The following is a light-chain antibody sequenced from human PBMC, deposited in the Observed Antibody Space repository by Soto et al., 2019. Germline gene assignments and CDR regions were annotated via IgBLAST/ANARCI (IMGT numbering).Light chain of an antibody. Sequence: QSVLTQPPSASGSPGPSVTFSCTGTSCYKYVSWYQQHPGRVPKLILYEVNKRPSGVPDRFSGSKSGNTASLTVSGLQAEDESDYYCCSYADNNSFVFXTGTKVTVL. CDR3: CSYADNNSFV. J-gene: IGLJ1*01. V-gene: IGLV2-8*01. CDR2: EVN. CDR1: SCYKY.